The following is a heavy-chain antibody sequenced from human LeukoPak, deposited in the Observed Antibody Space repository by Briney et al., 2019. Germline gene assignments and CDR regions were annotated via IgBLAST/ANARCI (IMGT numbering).Heavy chain of an antibody. CDR2: MNPNSGTT. CDR1: GYTFTSYD. Sequence: ASVKVSCKASGYTFTSYDINWVRQASGQGLEWMGWMNPNSGTTGYARKFQGRVTMTRNTSISTAYMELSSLRSEDTAVYYCARASYGSGSYRYYYYYYMDVWGKGTTVTISS. CDR3: ARASYGSGSYRYYYYYYMDV. D-gene: IGHD3-10*01. V-gene: IGHV1-8*01. J-gene: IGHJ6*03.